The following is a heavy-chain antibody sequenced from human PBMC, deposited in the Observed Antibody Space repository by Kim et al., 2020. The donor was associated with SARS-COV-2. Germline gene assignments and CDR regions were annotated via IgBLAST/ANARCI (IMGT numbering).Heavy chain of an antibody. J-gene: IGHJ3*02. V-gene: IGHV3-23*01. CDR3: AKDRQVASDAFDI. D-gene: IGHD5-12*01. Sequence: KGRFTTSRDNSKNTRYLQMNSLRAEDTAVYYCAKDRQVASDAFDIWGQGTMVTVSS.